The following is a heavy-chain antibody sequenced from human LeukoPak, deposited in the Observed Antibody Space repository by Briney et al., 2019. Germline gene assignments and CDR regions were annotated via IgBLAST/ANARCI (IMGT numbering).Heavy chain of an antibody. CDR3: AKGHFGAGHY. Sequence: GGSLRLSCAASGFTFGDYTMHWFRQPPGRGLQWVSLITGDGGTTSYAGSVKGRFTVSRDNSKNSLYLHMNSLGNEDTALYYCAKGHFGAGHYWGQGTLVTVSS. CDR2: ITGDGGTT. V-gene: IGHV3-43*02. D-gene: IGHD3-3*01. CDR1: GFTFGDYT. J-gene: IGHJ4*02.